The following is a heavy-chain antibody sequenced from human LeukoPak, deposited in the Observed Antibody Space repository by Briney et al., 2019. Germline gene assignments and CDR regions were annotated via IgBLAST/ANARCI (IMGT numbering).Heavy chain of an antibody. CDR2: ISSSSSYI. V-gene: IGHV3-21*01. D-gene: IGHD3-10*01. Sequence: GGFLRLSCAASGFTFSSYSMNWVRQAPGKGLEWVSSISSSSSYIYYADSVKGRFTISRDNAKNSLYLQMNSLRAEDTAVYYCARPPWGSGSFGYYYGMDVWGKGTTVTVSS. J-gene: IGHJ6*04. CDR3: ARPPWGSGSFGYYYGMDV. CDR1: GFTFSSYS.